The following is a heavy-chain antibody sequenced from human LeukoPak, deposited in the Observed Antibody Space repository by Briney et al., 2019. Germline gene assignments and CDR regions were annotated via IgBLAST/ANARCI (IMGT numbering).Heavy chain of an antibody. CDR2: IYYSGST. CDR1: GGSISSYY. Sequence: SETLSLTCTVSGGSISSYYWGWIRQPPGKGLEWIGSIYYSGSTYYNPSLKSRVTISVDTSKNQFSLKLSSVTAADTAVYYCARRKGYCSSTSCGVPNWFDPWGQGTLVTVSS. V-gene: IGHV4-39*01. J-gene: IGHJ5*02. CDR3: ARRKGYCSSTSCGVPNWFDP. D-gene: IGHD2-2*01.